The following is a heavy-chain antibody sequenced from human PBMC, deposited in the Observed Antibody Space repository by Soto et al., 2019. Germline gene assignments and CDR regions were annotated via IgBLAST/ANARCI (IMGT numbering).Heavy chain of an antibody. D-gene: IGHD2-21*02. CDR1: GFIFSNYV. Sequence: VQLVESGGGLVKPGRSLRLSCAASGFIFSNYVMHWVRQAPGKGLEWVAVISYDGNSKHYADSVKGRFTISRDNSKSTLYVQMNSLRAEDTAVYYCARSYCGDDCALDHWGQGTLVTVSS. V-gene: IGHV3-30-3*01. CDR2: ISYDGNSK. J-gene: IGHJ4*02. CDR3: ARSYCGDDCALDH.